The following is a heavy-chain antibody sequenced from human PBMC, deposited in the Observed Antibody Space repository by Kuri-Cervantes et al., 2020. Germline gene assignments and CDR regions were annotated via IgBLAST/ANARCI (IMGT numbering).Heavy chain of an antibody. CDR3: ARVLKSSSRYYFDY. J-gene: IGHJ4*02. CDR1: GFTFSSYA. CDR2: ISYDGSNK. Sequence: GGSLRLSCAASGFTFSSYAMHWVRQAPGKGLEWVAVISYDGSNKYYADSVKGRFTISRGNSKNTLYLQMNSLRAEDTAVYYCARVLKSSSRYYFDYWGQGTLVTVSS. V-gene: IGHV3-30-3*01. D-gene: IGHD6-13*01.